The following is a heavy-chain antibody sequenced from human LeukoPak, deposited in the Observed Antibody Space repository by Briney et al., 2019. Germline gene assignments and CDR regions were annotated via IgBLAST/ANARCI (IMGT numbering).Heavy chain of an antibody. J-gene: IGHJ6*02. CDR1: GYTFTSYG. CDR3: ARVLVGATRYYYYYGMDV. V-gene: IGHV1-18*01. D-gene: IGHD1-26*01. CDR2: ISAYNGNT. Sequence: GASVKVSCKASGYTFTSYGISWVRQAPGQGLEWMGWISAYNGNTNYAQKLQGRVTMTTDTSTNTAYMELRSLRSDDTAVYYCARVLVGATRYYYYYGMDVWGQGTTVTVSS.